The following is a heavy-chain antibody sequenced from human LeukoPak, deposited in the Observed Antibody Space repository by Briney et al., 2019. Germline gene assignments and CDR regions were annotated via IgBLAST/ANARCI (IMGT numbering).Heavy chain of an antibody. Sequence: PGGSLRLSCAASGFTSSSYGMHWVRQAPGKGLEWVAVIWYDGSNKYYADSVKGRFTISRDNSKNTLYLQMNSLRAEDTAVYYCARRAYGSGSYFDYWGQGTLVTVSS. D-gene: IGHD3-10*01. J-gene: IGHJ4*02. CDR1: GFTSSSYG. V-gene: IGHV3-33*01. CDR2: IWYDGSNK. CDR3: ARRAYGSGSYFDY.